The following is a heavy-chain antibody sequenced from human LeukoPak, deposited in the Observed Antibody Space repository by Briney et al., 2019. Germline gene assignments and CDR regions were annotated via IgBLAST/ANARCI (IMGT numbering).Heavy chain of an antibody. V-gene: IGHV4-30-2*01. CDR1: GGSISSGGYY. D-gene: IGHD5-18*01. CDR3: AREGHAYNYGFDY. J-gene: IGHJ4*02. CDR2: IYHSGST. Sequence: SETLSLTCTVSGGSISSGGYYWSWIRQPPGKGLEWIGYIYHSGSTYYNPSLKSRVTISVDRSKNQSSLKLSSVTAADTAVYYCAREGHAYNYGFDYWGQGTLVTVSS.